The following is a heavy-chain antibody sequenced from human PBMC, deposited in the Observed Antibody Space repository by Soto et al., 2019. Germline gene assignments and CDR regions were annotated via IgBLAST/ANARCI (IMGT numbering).Heavy chain of an antibody. CDR1: GFTFGFNA. J-gene: IGHJ5*02. V-gene: IGHV3-23*01. CDR3: AKRGIAAASRNWFDP. CDR2: ISAGGVST. Sequence: LRLSCAATGFTFGFNALSWVRQAPGKGLEWVSSISAGGVSTNYADSVKGRFTISKDTSKTTLYLQMHSLRAEDTAVYYCAKRGIAAASRNWFDPWGQGTLVTVSS. D-gene: IGHD6-13*01.